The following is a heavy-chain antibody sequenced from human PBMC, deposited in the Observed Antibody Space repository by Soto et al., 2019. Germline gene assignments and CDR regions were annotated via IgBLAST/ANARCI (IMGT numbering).Heavy chain of an antibody. V-gene: IGHV4-4*02. CDR3: AALPPPVVASPLPSPH. CDR1: GGSISSSNW. Sequence: VQLRQSGPGLVKPSGTLSLTCAVSGGSISSSNWWTWVRQAPGKGLEWIGEIYHSGNTYYNPALQVGVPLTVDKSNNQSSLKLHSMPAAHPAVYYRAALPPPVVASPLPSPHWGQGTLVSVSS. CDR2: IYHSGNT. J-gene: IGHJ4*02.